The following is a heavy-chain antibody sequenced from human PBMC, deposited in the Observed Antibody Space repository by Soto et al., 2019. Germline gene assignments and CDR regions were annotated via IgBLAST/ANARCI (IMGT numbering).Heavy chain of an antibody. CDR1: GGSISSFY. CDR3: ARDHPYYYDSSGYGLHYGMDV. V-gene: IGHV4-59*01. J-gene: IGHJ6*02. CDR2: IYYSGST. Sequence: SETLSLTCTVSGGSISSFYWSWIRQPPGKGLEWFGYIYYSGSTNYNPSLKSRVTISVDTSKNQFSLKLSSVTAADTAVYYCARDHPYYYDSSGYGLHYGMDVWGQGTTVTVSS. D-gene: IGHD3-22*01.